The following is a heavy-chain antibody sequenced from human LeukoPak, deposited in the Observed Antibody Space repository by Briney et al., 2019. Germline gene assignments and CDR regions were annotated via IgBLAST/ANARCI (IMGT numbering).Heavy chain of an antibody. D-gene: IGHD3-22*01. CDR2: ISGSGGST. Sequence: PGGSLRLSCAASGFTFSDYTMNWVRQAPGKGLEWVSAISGSGGSTYYADSVKGRFTISRDNSKNTLYLQMNSLRAEDTAVYYCAKVGYYDSSGYSSPYYFDYRGQGTLVTVSS. V-gene: IGHV3-23*01. CDR1: GFTFSDYT. J-gene: IGHJ4*02. CDR3: AKVGYYDSSGYSSPYYFDY.